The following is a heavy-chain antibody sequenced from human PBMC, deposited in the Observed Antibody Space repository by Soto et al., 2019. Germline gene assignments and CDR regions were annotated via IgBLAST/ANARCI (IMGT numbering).Heavy chain of an antibody. CDR1: GFTFSSYW. V-gene: IGHV3-74*01. J-gene: IGHJ6*02. CDR3: AREKTAWPLAYGLEV. D-gene: IGHD2-21*02. CDR2: INSDGSIT. Sequence: PGGSLRLSCAASGFTFSSYWMHWVRQVPEKGLVWVSRINSDGSITNYADAVKGRFTIARDNAKNSLSLQMNSLSAEDTGVYYCAREKTAWPLAYGLEVWGQGTTVTVSS.